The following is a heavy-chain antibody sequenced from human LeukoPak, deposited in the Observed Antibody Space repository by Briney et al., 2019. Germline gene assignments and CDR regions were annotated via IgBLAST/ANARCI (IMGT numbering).Heavy chain of an antibody. J-gene: IGHJ4*02. CDR1: GFTFSDYA. CDR3: AKAHGYSSSWYPY. D-gene: IGHD6-13*01. CDR2: ISGSGGST. V-gene: IGHV3-23*01. Sequence: GGSLRLSCAASGFTFSDYAMSWVRQAPGKGLEWVSDISGSGGSTFYADSVKGRFTISRDNSENTLYLQINSLKAEDTAVYYCAKAHGYSSSWYPYWGQGTLVTVS.